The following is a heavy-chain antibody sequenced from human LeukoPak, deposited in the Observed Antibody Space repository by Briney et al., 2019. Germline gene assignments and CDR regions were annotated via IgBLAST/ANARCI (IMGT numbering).Heavy chain of an antibody. CDR2: IYYSGST. Sequence: PSETLSLTCTVSGGSISSSSYYWGWIRQPPGKGLEWIGSIYYSGSTYYNPSLKSRVTISVDTSKNQFSLKLSSVTAADTAVYYCARDRRGGYCSGGSCYNWFDPWGQGTLVTVSS. CDR3: ARDRRGGYCSGGSCYNWFDP. J-gene: IGHJ5*02. D-gene: IGHD2-15*01. V-gene: IGHV4-39*07. CDR1: GGSISSSSYY.